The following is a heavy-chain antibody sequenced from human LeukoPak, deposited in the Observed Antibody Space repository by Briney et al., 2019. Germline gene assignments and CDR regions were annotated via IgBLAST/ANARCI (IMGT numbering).Heavy chain of an antibody. Sequence: GGSLRLSCAASGFTFSSYWMSWVRQAPGKGLEWVANIKEDGSEKHYVDSVKGRFTISRDNAKNTLYLQMNSLRAEDTAVYYCARGLYANWFDPWGQGTLVTVSS. D-gene: IGHD3-16*01. CDR3: ARGLYANWFDP. J-gene: IGHJ5*02. CDR2: IKEDGSEK. V-gene: IGHV3-7*04. CDR1: GFTFSSYW.